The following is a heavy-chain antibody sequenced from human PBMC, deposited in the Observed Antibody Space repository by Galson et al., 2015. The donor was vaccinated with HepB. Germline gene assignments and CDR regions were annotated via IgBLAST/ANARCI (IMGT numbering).Heavy chain of an antibody. D-gene: IGHD2-2*01. CDR3: ARGLVPAAPLADAFDI. V-gene: IGHV3-11*01. CDR2: ISSRGSTI. J-gene: IGHJ3*02. Sequence: SLRLSCAASGFTFSDYYMSWIRQAPGKGLEWVSYISSRGSTIYYADSVKGRFTISRDNAKKSLFLQMNSLRADDTAVYYCARGLVPAAPLADAFDIWGQGTMVTVSS. CDR1: GFTFSDYY.